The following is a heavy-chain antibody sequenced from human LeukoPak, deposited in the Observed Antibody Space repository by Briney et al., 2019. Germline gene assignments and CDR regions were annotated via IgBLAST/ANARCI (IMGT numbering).Heavy chain of an antibody. Sequence: GGSLRLSCAASGFTFKTYTMPWVRQAPGKGPEWVAVMSNDGSDRYYADSVKGRFTISRDNSKNTLYLQMNSLRAEDSAVYYCARDNYKGEPGDILTWNWFDPWGQGTLVTVSS. CDR3: ARDNYKGEPGDILTWNWFDP. V-gene: IGHV3-30-3*01. CDR1: GFTFKTYT. J-gene: IGHJ5*02. D-gene: IGHD3-9*01. CDR2: MSNDGSDR.